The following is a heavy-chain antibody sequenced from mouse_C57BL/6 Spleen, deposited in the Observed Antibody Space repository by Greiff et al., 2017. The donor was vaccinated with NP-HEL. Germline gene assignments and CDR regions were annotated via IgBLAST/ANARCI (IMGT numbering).Heavy chain of an antibody. J-gene: IGHJ1*03. Sequence: DVHLVESGPGLVKPSQSLSLTCSVTGYSITSGYYWNWIRQFPGNKLEWMGYISYDGSNNYNPSLKNRISITRDTSKNQFFLKLNSVTTEDTATYYGASYGTTVVARYFDVWGTGTTVTVSS. D-gene: IGHD1-1*01. V-gene: IGHV3-6*01. CDR1: GYSITSGYY. CDR3: ASYGTTVVARYFDV. CDR2: ISYDGSN.